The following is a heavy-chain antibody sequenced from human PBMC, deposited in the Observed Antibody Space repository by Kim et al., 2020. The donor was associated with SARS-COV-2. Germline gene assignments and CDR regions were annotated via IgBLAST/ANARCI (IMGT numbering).Heavy chain of an antibody. D-gene: IGHD1-26*01. CDR3: AKDNSGSYFVDGVDV. Sequence: AHSVKGRFTISRDNSNNTLYLQMDSLRAEDTAVYYCAKDNSGSYFVDGVDVWGQGTTVTVSS. J-gene: IGHJ6*02. V-gene: IGHV3-23*01.